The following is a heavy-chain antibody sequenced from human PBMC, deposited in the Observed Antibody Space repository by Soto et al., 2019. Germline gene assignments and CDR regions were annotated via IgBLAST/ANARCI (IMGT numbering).Heavy chain of an antibody. Sequence: PGGSLRLSCAASGFTFSSYAMSWVRQAPGKGLEWVSAISGSGGSTYYADSVKGRFTISRDNSKNTLYLQMNSLRAEDTAVYYCAKVSSSWYLGQFEPLYYFDYWGQGTLVTVSS. D-gene: IGHD6-13*01. V-gene: IGHV3-23*01. CDR2: ISGSGGST. J-gene: IGHJ4*02. CDR1: GFTFSSYA. CDR3: AKVSSSWYLGQFEPLYYFDY.